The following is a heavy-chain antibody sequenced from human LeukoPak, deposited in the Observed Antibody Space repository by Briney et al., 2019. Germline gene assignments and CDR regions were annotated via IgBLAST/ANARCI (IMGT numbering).Heavy chain of an antibody. CDR3: ARDVSGHYCSGGSCYKGSL. Sequence: GGSLRLSCAASGFTFSSYWMSWVRQAPGKGLEWVANIKKDGSEKYYVDSVKGRFTISRDNAKNSLYLQMNSLRAEDTAVYHCARDVSGHYCSGGSCYKGSLWGQGTLVTVSS. V-gene: IGHV3-7*05. J-gene: IGHJ4*02. D-gene: IGHD2-15*01. CDR1: GFTFSSYW. CDR2: IKKDGSEK.